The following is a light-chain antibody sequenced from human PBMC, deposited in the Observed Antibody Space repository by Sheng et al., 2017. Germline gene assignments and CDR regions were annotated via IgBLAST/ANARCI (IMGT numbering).Light chain of an antibody. CDR3: AAWDDSLNGWV. J-gene: IGLJ3*02. V-gene: IGLV1-47*01. CDR2: RNS. Sequence: QSVLTQPPSASGTPGQRATISCSGSSSSIGSNYVYWYQQLPGTAPKLLIFRNSERPSGVPDRFSGSKSGTSASLAISGLRSDDEADYYCAAWDDSLNGWVFGGGTEADRP. CDR1: SSSIGSNY.